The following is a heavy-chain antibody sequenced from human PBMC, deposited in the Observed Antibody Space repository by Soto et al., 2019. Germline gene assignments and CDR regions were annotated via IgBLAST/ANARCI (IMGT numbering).Heavy chain of an antibody. CDR1: GGSFSGYY. D-gene: IGHD2-2*01. CDR3: ARERTDCSSTSCYLSYYYGMDV. V-gene: IGHV4-34*01. CDR2: INHSGST. Sequence: SETLSLTCAVYGGSFSGYYWSWIRQPPGKGLEWIGEINHSGSTNYNPSLKSRVTISVDTSKNQFSLKLSFVTAADTAVYYCARERTDCSSTSCYLSYYYGMDVWGQGTTVTV. J-gene: IGHJ6*02.